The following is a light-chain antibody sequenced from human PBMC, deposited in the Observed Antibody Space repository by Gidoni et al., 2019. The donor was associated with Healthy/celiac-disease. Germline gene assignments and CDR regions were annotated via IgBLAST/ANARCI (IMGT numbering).Light chain of an antibody. J-gene: IGKJ1*01. CDR2: GAS. V-gene: IGKV3-20*01. CDR1: QSVSSSY. Sequence: EIVLTQSPGTLSLSPGERATLSCRASQSVSSSYLAWYQQKPGQAPRLLIYGASSRATGIPDRFRGSGSGTDFTLTISRLEPEDFAVYYCQQLRTFGQGTKVEIK. CDR3: QQLRT.